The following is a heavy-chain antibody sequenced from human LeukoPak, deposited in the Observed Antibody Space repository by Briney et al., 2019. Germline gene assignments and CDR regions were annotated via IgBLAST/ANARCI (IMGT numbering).Heavy chain of an antibody. J-gene: IGHJ4*02. Sequence: GGSLRLSCAASGFTFSSYGMHWVRQAPGKGLEWVAVISYDGSNKYYVGSVKGRFTISRDNSKNTLYLQMNSLRAEDTAVYYCAKDVRSSGSYYTDYWGQGTLVTVSS. CDR1: GFTFSSYG. CDR2: ISYDGSNK. V-gene: IGHV3-30*18. CDR3: AKDVRSSGSYYTDY. D-gene: IGHD3-10*01.